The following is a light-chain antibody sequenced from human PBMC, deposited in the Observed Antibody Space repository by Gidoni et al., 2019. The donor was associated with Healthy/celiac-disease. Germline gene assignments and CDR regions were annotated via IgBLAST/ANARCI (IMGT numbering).Light chain of an antibody. CDR1: QSITSW. V-gene: IGKV1-5*03. CDR3: QQYHSSSPWT. J-gene: IGKJ1*01. CDR2: KAS. Sequence: DIQMTQSPSTLSASVGDGVTITCRASQSITSWLAWYQQKPGKASKLLIYKASSLESGVPSRFSGSGSGTEFTLTISSLQPDDFATYYCQQYHSSSPWTFGQGTKVEIK.